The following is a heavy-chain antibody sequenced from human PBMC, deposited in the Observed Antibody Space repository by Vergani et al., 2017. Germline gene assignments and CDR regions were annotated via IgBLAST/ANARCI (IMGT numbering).Heavy chain of an antibody. CDR1: GGSFSGYY. V-gene: IGHV4-34*01. D-gene: IGHD3-9*01. CDR2: INHSGST. Sequence: QVQLQQWGAGLLKPSETLSLTCAVYGGSFSGYYWSWIRQPPGKGLEWIGEINHSGSTNYNPSLKSRVTISVDTSKNQFSLKLSSVTAADTAVYYCARNDILTGYYYYGMDVWGQGTTVTVSS. J-gene: IGHJ6*02. CDR3: ARNDILTGYYYYGMDV.